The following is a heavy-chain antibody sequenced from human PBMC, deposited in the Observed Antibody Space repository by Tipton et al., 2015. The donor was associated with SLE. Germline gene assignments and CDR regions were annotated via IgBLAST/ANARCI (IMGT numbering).Heavy chain of an antibody. CDR2: IYYSGST. CDR3: ARLSSGWGGGCFDY. J-gene: IGHJ4*02. V-gene: IGHV4-30-4*08. Sequence: TLSLTCTVSGGSISSGDCYWSWIRQPPGKGLEWIGYIYYSGSTYYNPSLKSRVTISVDTSKNQFSLKLSSVTAADTAVYYCARLSSGWGGGCFDYWGQGTLVTVSS. CDR1: GGSISSGDCY. D-gene: IGHD6-19*01.